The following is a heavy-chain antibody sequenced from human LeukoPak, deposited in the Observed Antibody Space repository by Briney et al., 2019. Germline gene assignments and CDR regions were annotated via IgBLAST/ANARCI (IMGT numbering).Heavy chain of an antibody. D-gene: IGHD6-13*01. Sequence: SETLSLTCTVSGGSISSYYWSWIRQPPGKGLEWLGYIYYSGSANYNPSLKSRVTISVDTSKNQFSLKLSSVTAADTAVYYCARGRLAAAALFSTWGQGALVTVSS. J-gene: IGHJ4*02. V-gene: IGHV4-59*01. CDR2: IYYSGSA. CDR1: GGSISSYY. CDR3: ARGRLAAAALFST.